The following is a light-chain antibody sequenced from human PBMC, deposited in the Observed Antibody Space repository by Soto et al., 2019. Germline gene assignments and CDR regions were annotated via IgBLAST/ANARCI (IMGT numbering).Light chain of an antibody. CDR3: QQYNNWPLT. Sequence: EIVMTQSPATLSVSPGDRATLSCRASQSVSSNLAWYRQKPGQATRLLIYGAATRATGIPARFSGSGSGTEFTLTISSLQSEDFAVYFCQQYNNWPLTFGGGTKVEIK. CDR1: QSVSSN. V-gene: IGKV3-15*01. J-gene: IGKJ4*01. CDR2: GAA.